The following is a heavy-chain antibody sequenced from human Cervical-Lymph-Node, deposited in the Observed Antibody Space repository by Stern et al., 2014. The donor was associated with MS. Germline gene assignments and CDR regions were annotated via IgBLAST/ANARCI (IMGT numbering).Heavy chain of an antibody. J-gene: IGHJ5*02. Sequence: VQLVQSGAEVKKPGASVKVSCKASGYTFTSYPIHWVRQAPGQRLEWMGWINGDNGNTQYSQKFQGRVTITSDSSASTAYMEVSSLTSEDTAVYYCARDSGHIAVLTPPNWFDPWGPGTLVIVSS. V-gene: IGHV1-3*01. CDR3: ARDSGHIAVLTPPNWFDP. CDR1: GYTFTSYP. D-gene: IGHD2-21*02. CDR2: INGDNGNT.